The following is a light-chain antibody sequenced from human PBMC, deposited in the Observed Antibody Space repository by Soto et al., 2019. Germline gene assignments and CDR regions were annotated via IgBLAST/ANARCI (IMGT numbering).Light chain of an antibody. V-gene: IGLV2-14*01. Sequence: QSVLTQPASVSGSPGQSITISCTRTSSDVGGYNYVSWYQQQSGKAPKLMIHEVSNRPSGVSNRFSGSKSGNTASLTISGLQAEDEADYYCSSYTSSRAYVFGIGTQLTVL. J-gene: IGLJ1*01. CDR3: SSYTSSRAYV. CDR1: SSDVGGYNY. CDR2: EVS.